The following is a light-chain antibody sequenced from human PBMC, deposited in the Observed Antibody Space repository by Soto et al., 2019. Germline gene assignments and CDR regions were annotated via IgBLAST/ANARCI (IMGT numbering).Light chain of an antibody. CDR1: TSVSDTYDR. J-gene: IGLJ2*01. Sequence: SLFRAPALSFTIFCNIATSVSDTYDRVSWFQQSPGTAPKLVIYEVSNRPSGVPDRFSGSQSGNTASLTISGLQPEDEADYYCSSYTTGSTPHVIFGGGTKVTVL. V-gene: IGLV2-18*02. CDR2: EVS. CDR3: SSYTTGSTPHVI.